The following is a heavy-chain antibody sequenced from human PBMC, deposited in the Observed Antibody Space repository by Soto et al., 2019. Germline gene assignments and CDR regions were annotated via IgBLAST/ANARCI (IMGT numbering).Heavy chain of an antibody. CDR2: IYHSGST. CDR3: AAGGGLPRYY. V-gene: IGHV4-30-2*01. Sequence: QLQLQESGSGLVTPSQTLSLTCAVSGGSTSSGGYSWSWIRQPPGKGLEWIGYIYHSGSTYYNPSLKSRVTISVDRSKNQFSLKLSSVTAADTAVYYCAAGGGLPRYYWGQGTLVTVSS. D-gene: IGHD5-12*01. CDR1: GGSTSSGGYS. J-gene: IGHJ4*02.